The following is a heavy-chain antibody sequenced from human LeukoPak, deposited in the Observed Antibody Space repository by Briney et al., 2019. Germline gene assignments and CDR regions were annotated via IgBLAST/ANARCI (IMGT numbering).Heavy chain of an antibody. J-gene: IGHJ4*02. D-gene: IGHD4-11*01. CDR2: INHSGST. Sequence: SETLSLTCAVYGGSLMVYYWSWIPQPPGKGLEWIGEINHSGSTNYNPSLKSRVTISVDTSKNQFSLKLSSVTAADTAVYYCARGQATVTRNWGQGTLVTVSS. V-gene: IGHV4-34*01. CDR3: ARGQATVTRN. CDR1: GGSLMVYY.